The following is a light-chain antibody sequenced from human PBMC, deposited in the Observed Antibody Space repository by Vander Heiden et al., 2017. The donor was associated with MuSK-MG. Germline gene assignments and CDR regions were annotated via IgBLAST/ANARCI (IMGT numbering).Light chain of an antibody. CDR2: KGT. CDR3: QQFQA. V-gene: IGKV1-5*03. Sequence: TQSPSTLSASVGDRVTITCRASQSISTWLAWYQQQPGKAPKLLIYKGTRLDTGVPSRFSGSVSGTEFTLTITSLQPDDFATYYCQQFQAFGQGTQVDVK. J-gene: IGKJ1*01. CDR1: QSISTW.